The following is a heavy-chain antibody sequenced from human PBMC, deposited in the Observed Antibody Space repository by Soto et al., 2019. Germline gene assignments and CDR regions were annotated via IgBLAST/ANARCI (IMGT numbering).Heavy chain of an antibody. D-gene: IGHD2-15*01. CDR3: ARDLVVVAGYYYYYYMDV. V-gene: IGHV1-3*01. J-gene: IGHJ6*03. CDR2: INAGNGNT. CDR1: GYTFTSYA. Sequence: QVPLVQSGAEVKKPGASVKVSCKASGYTFTSYAMHWVRQAPGQRLEWMGWINAGNGNTKYSQKFQGRVTITRDTSASTAYMELSSLRSEDTAVYYCARDLVVVAGYYYYYYMDVWGKGTTVTVSS.